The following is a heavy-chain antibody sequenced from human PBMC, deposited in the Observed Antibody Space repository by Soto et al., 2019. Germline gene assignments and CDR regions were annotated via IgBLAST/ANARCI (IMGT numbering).Heavy chain of an antibody. V-gene: IGHV4-39*01. CDR2: IYYSGST. CDR1: GGSISSSSYY. Sequence: SETLSLTCTVSGGSISSSSYYWGWIRQPPGKGLEWIGSIYYSGSTYYNPSLKSRVTISVDTSKNQFSLKLSSVTAADTAVYYCAKGPYDILTGYLDYWGQGTLVTVSS. J-gene: IGHJ4*02. CDR3: AKGPYDILTGYLDY. D-gene: IGHD3-9*01.